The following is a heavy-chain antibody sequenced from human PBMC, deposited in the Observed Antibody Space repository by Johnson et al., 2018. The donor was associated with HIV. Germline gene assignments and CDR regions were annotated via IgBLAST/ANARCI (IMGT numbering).Heavy chain of an antibody. V-gene: IGHV3-66*02. J-gene: IGHJ3*02. CDR2: IYSGGTT. CDR3: AKSTQASIFRESGPYGAFDI. D-gene: IGHD3-3*02. CDR1: GFTVSSNY. Sequence: VQLVESGGGLVQPGGSLRLSCAASGFTVSSNYMSWVRQAPGKGLEWVSVIYSGGTTNYADSVKGRFTISRDNSKKTLYVQMNSLRVEDTAVYYCAKSTQASIFRESGPYGAFDIWGQGTMVTVSS.